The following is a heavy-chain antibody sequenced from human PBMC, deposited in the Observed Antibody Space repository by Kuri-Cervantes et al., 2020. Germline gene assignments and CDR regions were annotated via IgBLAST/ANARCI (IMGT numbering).Heavy chain of an antibody. CDR1: GYTFTSYA. V-gene: IGHV7-4-1*02. CDR3: ARDHDWNDELGAFDI. CDR2: INTNTGNP. J-gene: IGHJ3*02. D-gene: IGHD1-1*01. Sequence: ASVKVSCKASGYTFTSYAMNWVRQAPGQGLEWMGCINTNTGNPTYAQGFTGRFVFSLDTSVSTAYLQISSLKAEDTAVYYCARDHDWNDELGAFDIWGQGTMVTVSS.